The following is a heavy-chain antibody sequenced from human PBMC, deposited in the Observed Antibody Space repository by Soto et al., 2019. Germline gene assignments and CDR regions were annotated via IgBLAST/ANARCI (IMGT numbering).Heavy chain of an antibody. J-gene: IGHJ6*02. CDR1: GYTFTSYD. CDR2: MNPNSGNT. CDR3: ASHGRNPTYYYYGMDV. V-gene: IGHV1-8*01. D-gene: IGHD4-17*01. Sequence: ASVKVSCKASGYTFTSYDINWVRQATGQGLEWMGWMNPNSGNTGYAQKFQGRVTMTRNTSISTAYMELSSLRSEDTAVYYCASHGRNPTYYYYGMDVWGQGTTVTVSS.